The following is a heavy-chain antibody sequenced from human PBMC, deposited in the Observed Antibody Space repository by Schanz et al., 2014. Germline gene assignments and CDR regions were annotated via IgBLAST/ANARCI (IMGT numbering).Heavy chain of an antibody. Sequence: QVQLQQWGAGLLKPSETLSLTCAVYGGSLSGYFWSWIRQPPGKGLEWIGDIGHRGNTNDNPSLKSQDTMSVETSKTHSAPNLNSVAAADTAVYYCARGRQQLGSFDYWGPGTLVSVSS. J-gene: IGHJ4*02. CDR3: ARGRQQLGSFDY. V-gene: IGHV4-34*01. CDR2: IGHRGNT. D-gene: IGHD6-13*01. CDR1: GGSLSGYF.